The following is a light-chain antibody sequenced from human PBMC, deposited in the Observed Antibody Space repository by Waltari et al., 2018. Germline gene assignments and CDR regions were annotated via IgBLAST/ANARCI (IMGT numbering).Light chain of an antibody. CDR1: HIGSKS. Sequence: SYVLTQPPSASVAPGKTARITCGGNHIGSKSVHWYQQKPGQAPVLVIYYDSDWPSGIPERFSGSNSGNTATLTISRVEAGDEADYYCQVWDSSSDHLVVFGGGTKLTVL. V-gene: IGLV3-21*04. J-gene: IGLJ2*01. CDR2: YDS. CDR3: QVWDSSSDHLVV.